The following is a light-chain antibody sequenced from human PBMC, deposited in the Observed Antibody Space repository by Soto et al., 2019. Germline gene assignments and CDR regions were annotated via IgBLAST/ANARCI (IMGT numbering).Light chain of an antibody. Sequence: QSALTQPASVSGSPGQSITISCTGTNSDVGGYNYVSWYQHHPGKAPKLMIFDVTYRPSGVSNRFSGSKSGNTASLTISGLQAEDEADYYCSSYTSTSTLVFGTGTKVTVL. V-gene: IGLV2-14*03. CDR1: NSDVGGYNY. J-gene: IGLJ1*01. CDR3: SSYTSTSTLV. CDR2: DVT.